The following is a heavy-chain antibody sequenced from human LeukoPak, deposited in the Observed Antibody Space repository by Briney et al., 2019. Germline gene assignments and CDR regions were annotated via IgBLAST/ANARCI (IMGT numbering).Heavy chain of an antibody. J-gene: IGHJ4*02. Sequence: GASVKVSCKASGYTFTGYYMHWVRQAPGQGLEWMGWINPNSGGTNYAQKFQGRVTMTRDTSISTAYMELSRLRSDDTAVYYCARDNNWNGRGNDYWGQGTLVTVSS. V-gene: IGHV1-2*02. CDR3: ARDNNWNGRGNDY. CDR1: GYTFTGYY. D-gene: IGHD1-1*01. CDR2: INPNSGGT.